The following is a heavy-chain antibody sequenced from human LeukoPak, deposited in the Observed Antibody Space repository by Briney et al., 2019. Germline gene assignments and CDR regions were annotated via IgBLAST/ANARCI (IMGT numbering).Heavy chain of an antibody. Sequence: SVKVSCKASGYTFTGYYMHWVRQAPGQGLEWMGWINPNSGGTNYAQKFQGRVTMTRDTSISTAYMVLSRLRSDDTAVYCCARVSSGSYPGTYRYWGQGTLVTVSS. V-gene: IGHV1-2*02. J-gene: IGHJ4*02. CDR2: INPNSGGT. D-gene: IGHD1-26*01. CDR3: ARVSSGSYPGTYRY. CDR1: GYTFTGYY.